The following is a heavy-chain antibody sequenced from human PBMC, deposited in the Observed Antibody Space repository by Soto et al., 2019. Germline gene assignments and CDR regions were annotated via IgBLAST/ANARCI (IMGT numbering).Heavy chain of an antibody. CDR3: ARDLGCGGDCYSYYFDY. V-gene: IGHV3-30-3*01. Sequence: VQLVESGGGVVQPGRSLRLSCAASGFTFSSYAMHWVRQAPGKGLEWVAVISYDGSNKYYADSVKGRFTISRDNSKNTLYLQMNSLRAEDTAVYYCARDLGCGGDCYSYYFDYWGQGTLVTVSS. D-gene: IGHD2-21*02. J-gene: IGHJ4*02. CDR1: GFTFSSYA. CDR2: ISYDGSNK.